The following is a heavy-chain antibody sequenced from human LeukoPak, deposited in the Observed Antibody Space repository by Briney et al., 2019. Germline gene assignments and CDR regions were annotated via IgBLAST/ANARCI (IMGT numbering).Heavy chain of an antibody. J-gene: IGHJ4*02. V-gene: IGHV4-39*01. D-gene: IGHD3-16*01. CDR3: ARSVGGVTNGDY. Sequence: SETLSLTCTVSGGSISSSSYYWGWIRQPPGKGLEWIGSIYYSGSTYYNPSLKSRVTISVDTSKNQFSLKLSSVTAADTAVYYCARSVGGVTNGDYWGQGTLVTVSS. CDR1: GGSISSSSYY. CDR2: IYYSGST.